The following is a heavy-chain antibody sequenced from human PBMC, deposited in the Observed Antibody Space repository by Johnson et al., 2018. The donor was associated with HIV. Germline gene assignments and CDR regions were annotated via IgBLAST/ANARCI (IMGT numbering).Heavy chain of an antibody. CDR3: ANLGDYSGLNGFDI. CDR2: ISYDGSNK. CDR1: GFTFSSYA. D-gene: IGHD4-23*01. Sequence: QVQLVESGGGLVQPGGSLRLSCAASGFTFSSYAMSWVRQAPGKGLEWVAVISYDGSNKYYADSMKGRLTISRDNSKNTLYLQINSLRTEDTAVYYCANLGDYSGLNGFDIWGQGTMVTVSS. V-gene: IGHV3-30*18. J-gene: IGHJ3*02.